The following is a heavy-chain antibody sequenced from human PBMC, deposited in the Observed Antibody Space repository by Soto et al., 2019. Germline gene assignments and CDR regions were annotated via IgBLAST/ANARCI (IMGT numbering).Heavy chain of an antibody. V-gene: IGHV1-3*01. J-gene: IGHJ3*02. D-gene: IGHD2-15*01. CDR3: ARDAPLGCSGDSCYYTDAFDI. CDR2: INAGNGNT. CDR1: GYTFTSYA. Sequence: ASVKVSCKASGYTFTSYAMHWVRQAPGQRPEWMGWINAGNGNTKYSHKFQGRVTITRDTSASTAYMELSSLRSEDTAVYYCARDAPLGCSGDSCYYTDAFDIWGRGTMVTVSS.